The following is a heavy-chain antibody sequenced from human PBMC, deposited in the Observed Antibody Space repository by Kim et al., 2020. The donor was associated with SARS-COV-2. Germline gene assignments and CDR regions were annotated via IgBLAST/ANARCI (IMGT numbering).Heavy chain of an antibody. V-gene: IGHV3-30*04. Sequence: GGSLRLSCAASGFTFSSYAMHWVRQAPGKGLEWVAVISYDGSNKYYADSVKGRFTISRDNSKNTLYLQMNSLRAEDTAVYYCARGSYGLPLYYWGQGTLVTVSS. J-gene: IGHJ4*02. CDR1: GFTFSSYA. CDR2: ISYDGSNK. D-gene: IGHD5-18*01. CDR3: ARGSYGLPLYY.